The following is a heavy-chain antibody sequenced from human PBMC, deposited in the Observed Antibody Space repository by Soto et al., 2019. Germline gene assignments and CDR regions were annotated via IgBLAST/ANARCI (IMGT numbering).Heavy chain of an antibody. D-gene: IGHD5-18*01. J-gene: IGHJ5*02. CDR2: ISSNGGST. V-gene: IGHV3-64*04. Sequence: GGSLRLSCSASGFTFSSYAMHWVRQAPGKGLEYVSAISSNGGSTYYADSVKGRFTISRDNAKNSLYLQMNSLRAEDTAVYYCARDSGYSYGPHGNWFDPWGQGTLVTVSS. CDR1: GFTFSSYA. CDR3: ARDSGYSYGPHGNWFDP.